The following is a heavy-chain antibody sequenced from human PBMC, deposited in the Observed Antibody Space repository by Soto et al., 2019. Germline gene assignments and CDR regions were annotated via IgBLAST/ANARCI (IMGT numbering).Heavy chain of an antibody. J-gene: IGHJ6*02. D-gene: IGHD5-12*01. V-gene: IGHV3-30*18. CDR3: AKDLQGYSGYEMDYYYYGMDV. CDR1: GFTFSSYG. Sequence: EGSLRLSCAASGFTFSSYGMHWVRQAPGKGLEWVAVISYDGSNKYYADSVKGRFTISRDNSKNTLYLQMNSLRAEDTAVYYCAKDLQGYSGYEMDYYYYGMDVWGQGTTVTVSS. CDR2: ISYDGSNK.